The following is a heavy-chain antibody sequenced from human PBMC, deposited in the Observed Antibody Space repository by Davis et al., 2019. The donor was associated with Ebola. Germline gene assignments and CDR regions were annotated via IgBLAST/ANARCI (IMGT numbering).Heavy chain of an antibody. CDR2: IYYSGST. J-gene: IGHJ4*02. V-gene: IGHV4-39*07. D-gene: IGHD3-10*01. CDR1: GGSISSSSYY. Sequence: PSETLSLTCTVSGGSISSSSYYWGWIRQPPGMGLEWIGSIYYSGSTYYNPSLKSRVTISVDTSKNQFSLKLSSMTAADTAVYYCAMGVYYYGSGSPDYWGQGTLVTVSS. CDR3: AMGVYYYGSGSPDY.